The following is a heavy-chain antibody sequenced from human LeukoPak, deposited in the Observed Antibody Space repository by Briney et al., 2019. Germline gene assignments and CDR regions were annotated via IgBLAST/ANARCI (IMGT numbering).Heavy chain of an antibody. CDR2: ISYDGSNK. CDR1: GFTFSSYG. Sequence: PGRSLRLPCAASGFTFSSYGMHWVRQAPGKGLEWVAVISYDGSNKFYADSVKGRFTISRDNSKNTLSLQMNSLRGEDTAVYYCAKDPFDYWGQGTLVTVSS. CDR3: AKDPFDY. V-gene: IGHV3-30*18. J-gene: IGHJ4*02.